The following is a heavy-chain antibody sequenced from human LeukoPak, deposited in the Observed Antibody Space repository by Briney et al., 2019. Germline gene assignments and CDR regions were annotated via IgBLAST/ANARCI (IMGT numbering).Heavy chain of an antibody. CDR2: IYYSGST. J-gene: IGHJ4*02. CDR1: GGSISSGGYY. D-gene: IGHD1-20*01. Sequence: SETLSLTCTVSGGSISSGGYYWSWIRQHPGKGLEWIGYIYYSGSTYYNPSLESRVTISVDTSKNQFSLKLSSVTAADTAVYYCARWGVTGYYFDYWGQGTLVTVSS. CDR3: ARWGVTGYYFDY. V-gene: IGHV4-31*03.